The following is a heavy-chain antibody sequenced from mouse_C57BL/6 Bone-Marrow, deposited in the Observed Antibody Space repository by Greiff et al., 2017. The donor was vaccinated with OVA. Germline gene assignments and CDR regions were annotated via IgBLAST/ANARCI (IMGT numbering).Heavy chain of an antibody. CDR2: IWSGGST. Sequence: QVQLKESGPGLVQPSQSLSITCTVSGFSLTSYGVHWVRQSPGKGLAWLGVIWSGGSTDYNAAFISRLSISKDNSKSQVFFKMNSLQAEDTAIYYCAASAWCAYWGQGTLVTVSA. CDR1: GFSLTSYG. J-gene: IGHJ3*01. D-gene: IGHD3-2*02. CDR3: AASAWCAY. V-gene: IGHV2-2*01.